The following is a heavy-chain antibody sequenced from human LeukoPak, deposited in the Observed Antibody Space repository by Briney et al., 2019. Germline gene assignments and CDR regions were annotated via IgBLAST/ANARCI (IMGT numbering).Heavy chain of an antibody. D-gene: IGHD6-6*01. CDR2: INNDGSTT. CDR1: GFTSITHW. CDR3: AKGEAARRVYYYYYMDV. V-gene: IGHV3-74*01. Sequence: TGGSLRLSCAASGFTSITHWMYWVRHAPGKGLVWVSLINNDGSTTSYADSVKGRFSISRDNSKNTLYMQMNSLRAEDTAVYYCAKGEAARRVYYYYYMDVWGKGTTVTVSS. J-gene: IGHJ6*03.